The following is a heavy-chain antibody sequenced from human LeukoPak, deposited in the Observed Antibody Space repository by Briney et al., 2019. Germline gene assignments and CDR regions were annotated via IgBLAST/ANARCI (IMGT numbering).Heavy chain of an antibody. V-gene: IGHV1-69*01. J-gene: IGHJ5*02. Sequence: ASVKVSCKASGGTFSSYAISWVRQAPGQGLEWMGGIIPIFGTANYAQKFQGRVTITADESTSTAYMELSSPRSEDTAVYYCARWLRLVRGGYNWFDPWGQGTLVTVSS. CDR3: ARWLRLVRGGYNWFDP. D-gene: IGHD5-12*01. CDR2: IIPIFGTA. CDR1: GGTFSSYA.